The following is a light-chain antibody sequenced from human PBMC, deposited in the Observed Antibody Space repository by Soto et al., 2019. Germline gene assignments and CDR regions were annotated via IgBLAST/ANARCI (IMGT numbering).Light chain of an antibody. CDR3: SSYTSSSTYVV. Sequence: QSALTQPASVSGSPGQSITISCTGTSSDVGGYNYVSWYQHHPGKAPKLMIYDVSNRPSWVSNRFSGSKSGNTASLTISGLQAEDGDDYYCSSYTSSSTYVVFGGGTKLTVL. J-gene: IGLJ2*01. CDR1: SSDVGGYNY. V-gene: IGLV2-14*03. CDR2: DVS.